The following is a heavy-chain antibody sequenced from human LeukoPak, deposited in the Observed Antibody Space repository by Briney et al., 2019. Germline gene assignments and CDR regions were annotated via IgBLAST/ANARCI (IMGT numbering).Heavy chain of an antibody. CDR2: VGAGGGGT. V-gene: IGHV3-23*01. D-gene: IGHD3/OR15-3a*01. CDR3: ATDPYRTGWGGGDYFDR. J-gene: IGHJ4*02. Sequence: GGSLRPSCAASGFTFTNSALSWVRQAPGKGLEWISSVGAGGGGTDYSDSVKGRFARSRDNSKGPLYLQMNSLGGEDPAVYYCATDPYRTGWGGGDYFDRWGQGTLVTVSS. CDR1: GFTFTNSA.